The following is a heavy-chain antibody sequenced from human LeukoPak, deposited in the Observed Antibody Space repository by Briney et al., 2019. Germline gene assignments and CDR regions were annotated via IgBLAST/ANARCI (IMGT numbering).Heavy chain of an antibody. J-gene: IGHJ4*02. CDR2: IYYRGST. Sequence: KPSETLSLTCTVSGDSVSSTPYSWDWIRQPPGKGLEWIGSIYYRGSTYYNPSLKSRVTISVDTSKNQFSLKLSSVTAADTAVYYCASTYSYGYPNFGGQGTLVTVSS. D-gene: IGHD5-18*01. CDR3: ASTYSYGYPNF. CDR1: GDSVSSTPYS. V-gene: IGHV4-39*07.